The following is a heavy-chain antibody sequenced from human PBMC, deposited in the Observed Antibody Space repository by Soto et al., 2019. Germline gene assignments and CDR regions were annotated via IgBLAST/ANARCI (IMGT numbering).Heavy chain of an antibody. CDR2: IYFSGST. CDR3: AISRFGGPPRED. J-gene: IGHJ4*02. D-gene: IGHD2-15*01. V-gene: IGHV4-59*01. Sequence: QVQLKESGPGLVKPSETLSLTCAVSGASISNSYWSWIRQPPGKGLEWIGYIYFSGSTSYNPSLKSRVTISVDTSNNQFSLKLTSVTAADTALYYCAISRFGGPPREDWGQGTLVTVSS. CDR1: GASISNSY.